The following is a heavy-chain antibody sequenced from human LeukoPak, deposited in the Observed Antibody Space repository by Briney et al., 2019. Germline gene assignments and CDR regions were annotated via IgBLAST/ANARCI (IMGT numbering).Heavy chain of an antibody. Sequence: ASVKVSCKASGYTFTSYYMHWVRQAPAQGLEWMGIINPSGGSTSYAQKFQGRVTMTRDTSTSTVYMELSSLRSEDTAVYYCARAPRIVVVPAAIYFQHWGQGTLVTVSS. CDR1: GYTFTSYY. D-gene: IGHD2-2*01. V-gene: IGHV1-46*01. J-gene: IGHJ1*01. CDR3: ARAPRIVVVPAAIYFQH. CDR2: INPSGGST.